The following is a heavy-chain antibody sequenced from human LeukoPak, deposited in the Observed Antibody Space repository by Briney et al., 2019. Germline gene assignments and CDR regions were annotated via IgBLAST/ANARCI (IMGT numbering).Heavy chain of an antibody. CDR2: IRSKDNDGTT. CDR3: TRDRWGGGYISRGMDV. V-gene: IGHV3-49*04. Sequence: PGGSLRLSCTASEFTLGDYAISWVRQAPGKGLEWLGFIRSKDNDGTTDYAASVKGRFIISRDDSKSVAYLEMNDLKIEDTAVYYCTRDRWGGGYISRGMDVWGKGTTVT. D-gene: IGHD5-12*01. J-gene: IGHJ6*04. CDR1: EFTLGDYA.